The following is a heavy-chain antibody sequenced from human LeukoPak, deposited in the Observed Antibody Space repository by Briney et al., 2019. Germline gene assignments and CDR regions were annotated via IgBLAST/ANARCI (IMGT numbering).Heavy chain of an antibody. V-gene: IGHV3-23*01. CDR2: ISGSGGST. CDR1: GFTFSSYA. D-gene: IGHD6-19*01. CDR3: AKGPVAVAGYYFDH. Sequence: GGSLRLSCAASGFTFSSYAMSWVRQAPGKGLEWVSAISGSGGSTYYADSVKGRFTISRDNPNNTLDLQMNSLTAEDTAVYYCAKGPVAVAGYYFDHWGQGTLVTVSS. J-gene: IGHJ4*02.